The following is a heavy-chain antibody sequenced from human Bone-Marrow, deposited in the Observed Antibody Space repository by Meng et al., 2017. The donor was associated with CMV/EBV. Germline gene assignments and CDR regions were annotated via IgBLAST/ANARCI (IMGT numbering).Heavy chain of an antibody. V-gene: IGHV1-69*05. CDR3: AIIQLGIAVVVPAANPLCSGMDV. D-gene: IGHD2-2*01. CDR1: GGTFSSYA. CDR2: IIPIFGTA. J-gene: IGHJ6*02. Sequence: SVKVSCKASGGTFSSYAISWVRQAPGQGLEWMGGIIPIFGTANYAQKFQGRVTITTDESTSTAYTELSSLRSEDTAVYYCAIIQLGIAVVVPAANPLCSGMDVWGQGNTVTVSS.